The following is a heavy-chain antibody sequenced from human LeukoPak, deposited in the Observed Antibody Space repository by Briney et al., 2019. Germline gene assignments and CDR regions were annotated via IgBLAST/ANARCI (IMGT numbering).Heavy chain of an antibody. D-gene: IGHD6-13*01. V-gene: IGHV3-23*01. CDR3: AKDGVYSSSWYFLDY. CDR1: GFTFRRNA. Sequence: GSLRLSCAASGFTFRRNAMSWVRQAPGKGLEWVSGISGSDASTYYADSVKGRFTISRDNSKNTLYLQMNSLRVEDTAVYYCAKDGVYSSSWYFLDYWGQGTLVTVSS. J-gene: IGHJ4*02. CDR2: ISGSDAST.